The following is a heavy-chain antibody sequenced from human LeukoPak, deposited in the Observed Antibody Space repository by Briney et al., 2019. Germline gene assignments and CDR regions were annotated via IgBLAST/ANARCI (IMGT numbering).Heavy chain of an antibody. CDR1: GFTLSSYA. CDR3: ARAKPKNMVRGLIMRRESRYYFDY. D-gene: IGHD3-10*01. Sequence: GGSLRLSCVASGFTLSSYAMNWVRQAPGKGLEWVSAISGNSGNTYYADSVKGRFTISRDNSKSTLYIQMNSLRAEDTAVYYCARAKPKNMVRGLIMRRESRYYFDYWGQGTLVTVSS. J-gene: IGHJ4*02. V-gene: IGHV3-23*01. CDR2: ISGNSGNT.